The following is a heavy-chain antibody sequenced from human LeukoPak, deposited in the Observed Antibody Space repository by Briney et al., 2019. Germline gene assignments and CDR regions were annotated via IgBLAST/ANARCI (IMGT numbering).Heavy chain of an antibody. V-gene: IGHV4-59*08. CDR2: IYYCGGT. CDR1: GGSISSFY. J-gene: IGHJ3*02. CDR3: ARRTTYYDFWSGSPPRGAFDI. Sequence: SDTLSLTCTVSGGSISSFYWIWLRQPPGKGLEWFGYIYYCGGTNYNPSLKSRVTISVDTSKNQFSLKLSSVTAADTAVYYCARRTTYYDFWSGSPPRGAFDIWGQGTMVTVSS. D-gene: IGHD3-3*01.